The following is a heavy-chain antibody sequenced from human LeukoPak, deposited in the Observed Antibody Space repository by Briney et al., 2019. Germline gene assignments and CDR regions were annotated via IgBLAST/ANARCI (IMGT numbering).Heavy chain of an antibody. Sequence: GRSLRLSCAASGFTFSTYALHWVRQAPGQGLEWVAVISYDGTKKDYADSVKGRFTISRDNAKNSLYLQMNSLRAEDTAVYYCAGNNILTGYYLFDYWGQGTLVTVSS. CDR2: ISYDGTKK. V-gene: IGHV3-30-3*01. CDR1: GFTFSTYA. D-gene: IGHD3-9*01. J-gene: IGHJ4*02. CDR3: AGNNILTGYYLFDY.